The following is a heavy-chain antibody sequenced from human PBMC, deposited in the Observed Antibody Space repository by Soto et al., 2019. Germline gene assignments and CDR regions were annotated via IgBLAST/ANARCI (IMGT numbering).Heavy chain of an antibody. D-gene: IGHD1-1*01. CDR1: GFTFSSYS. V-gene: IGHV3-21*01. CDR3: ARDSVIEEDIPVRYYYYYGMDV. Sequence: EVQLVESGGGLVKPGGSLRLSCAASGFTFSSYSMNWVRQAPGKGLEWVSSISSSSSYIYYADSVKGRFTISRDNAKNSLYLQMNSLRAEDTAVYYCARDSVIEEDIPVRYYYYYGMDVWGQGTTVTVSS. J-gene: IGHJ6*02. CDR2: ISSSSSYI.